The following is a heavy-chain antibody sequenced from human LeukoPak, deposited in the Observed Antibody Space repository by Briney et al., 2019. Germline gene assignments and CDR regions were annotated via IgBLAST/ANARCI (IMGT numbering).Heavy chain of an antibody. Sequence: EASVKVSCKASGYTFTGYYMHWVRQAPGQGLEWMGWINPNSGGTNYAQKFQGRVTMTRDTSISTAYMELSRLRSDDTAVYYCARVGRDSDCSGGSCYHDYWGQGTLVTVSS. CDR2: INPNSGGT. D-gene: IGHD2-15*01. V-gene: IGHV1-2*02. CDR3: ARVGRDSDCSGGSCYHDY. CDR1: GYTFTGYY. J-gene: IGHJ4*02.